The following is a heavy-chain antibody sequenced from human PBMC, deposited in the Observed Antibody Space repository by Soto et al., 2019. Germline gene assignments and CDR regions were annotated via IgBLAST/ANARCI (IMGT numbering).Heavy chain of an antibody. D-gene: IGHD6-19*01. CDR2: TYYRSKWYS. CDR1: GDSVSSKSAA. CDR3: ARTSGHFDS. Sequence: SQTLSLTCVISGDSVSSKSAAWNWIRRSPSRGLEWLGRTYYRSKWYSEYAVSVKSRIAINPDTSKNQFSLQLNSVTPEDTAVYYCARTSGHFDSWGQGTLVTVSS. J-gene: IGHJ4*02. V-gene: IGHV6-1*01.